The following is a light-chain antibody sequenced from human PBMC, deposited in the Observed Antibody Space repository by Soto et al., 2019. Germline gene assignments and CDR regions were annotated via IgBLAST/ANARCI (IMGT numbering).Light chain of an antibody. CDR1: SSDVGSYNR. CDR3: TSYTCSRTWV. CDR2: EVT. Sequence: QSALTQPPSVSGSPGQSVTISCTGTSSDVGSYNRVSWYQQPPGTAPKLMIYEVTNRPSGVPNRFSASKSGNTASLTISGLQAEDEADYYCTSYTCSRTWVFGGGTKLTVL. V-gene: IGLV2-18*02. J-gene: IGLJ3*02.